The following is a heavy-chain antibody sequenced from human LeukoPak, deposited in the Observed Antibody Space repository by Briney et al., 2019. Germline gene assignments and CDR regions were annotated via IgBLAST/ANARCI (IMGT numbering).Heavy chain of an antibody. CDR3: ARHDCATTSCLYFYGMDV. V-gene: IGHV4-39*01. CDR1: GGSISSSSHY. J-gene: IGHJ6*02. CDR2: LYYSGST. Sequence: SETLSLTCTVSGGSISSSSHYWGWIRQPPGKGPEWIGSLYYSGSTYYNPSLKSRLTISVDTSKNQFSQKLSSVTATDTAVYYCARHDCATTSCLYFYGMDVWGQGTTVTVSS. D-gene: IGHD2-2*01.